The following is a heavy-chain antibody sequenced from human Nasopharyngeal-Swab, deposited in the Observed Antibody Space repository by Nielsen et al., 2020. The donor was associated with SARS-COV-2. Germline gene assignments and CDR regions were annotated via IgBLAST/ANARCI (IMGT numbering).Heavy chain of an antibody. CDR1: GFTPSSHS. Sequence: GGPLRPSFAASGFTPSSHSMNWVPQAPGKGLEWVSSISSSSSYIFYADSVKGRFTISRDNAKNSLYLQMNSLRVEDTAVYYCARVHCSRSSCSAPDYYYYMDVWGKGTTVTVSS. D-gene: IGHD2-2*01. J-gene: IGHJ6*03. V-gene: IGHV3-21*01. CDR3: ARVHCSRSSCSAPDYYYYMDV. CDR2: ISSSSSYI.